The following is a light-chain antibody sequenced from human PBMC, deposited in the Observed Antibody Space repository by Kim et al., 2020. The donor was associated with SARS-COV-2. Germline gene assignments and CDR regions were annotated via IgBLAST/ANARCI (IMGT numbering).Light chain of an antibody. J-gene: IGLJ1*01. CDR1: SSDVGGYDY. Sequence: GQSITISCTGTSSDVGGYDYVSWYQQHPGKAPKVVIYDVSNRPSGVSNRFSGSKSGNTASLTISGLQAEDEADYYCSSYTSSSLYVLGTGTKVTVL. V-gene: IGLV2-14*03. CDR2: DVS. CDR3: SSYTSSSLYV.